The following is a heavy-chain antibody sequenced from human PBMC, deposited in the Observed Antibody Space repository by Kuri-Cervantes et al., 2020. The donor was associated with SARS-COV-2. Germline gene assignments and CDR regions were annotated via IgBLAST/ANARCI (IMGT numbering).Heavy chain of an antibody. CDR1: GGSISSGDYY. D-gene: IGHD6-19*01. V-gene: IGHV4-39*07. CDR2: IYYSGST. CDR3: ARGKWLVGDYYYYMDV. J-gene: IGHJ6*03. Sequence: GSLRLSCTVSGGSISSGDYYWGWIRQPPGKGLEWIGSIYYSGSTYYNPSLKSRVTISVDTSKNQFSLKLRSVTAADTAIYYCARGKWLVGDYYYYMDVWGKGTTVTVSS.